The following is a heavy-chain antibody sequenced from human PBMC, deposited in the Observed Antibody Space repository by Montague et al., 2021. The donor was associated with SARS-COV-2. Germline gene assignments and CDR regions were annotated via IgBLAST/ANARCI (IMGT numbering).Heavy chain of an antibody. V-gene: IGHV3-23*01. CDR2: ITGSGAST. CDR3: AKASPSGFCESDC. Sequence: FLRLSCAASGFTFSSYAMSWVRQAPGKGLEWVSGITGSGASTYYADSVKGRFTISRDNSKNTLYLQMSSLRAEDTAVYYCAKASPSGFCESDCWGQGTLVTVSS. D-gene: IGHD3-10*01. CDR1: GFTFSSYA. J-gene: IGHJ4*02.